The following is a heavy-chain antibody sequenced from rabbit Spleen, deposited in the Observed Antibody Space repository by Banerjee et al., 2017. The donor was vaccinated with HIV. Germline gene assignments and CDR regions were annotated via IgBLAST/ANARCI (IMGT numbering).Heavy chain of an antibody. CDR3: ARDTSSSFSSYGMDL. CDR2: IDIGSSGFT. V-gene: IGHV1S40*01. Sequence: QSLEESGGDLVKPGASLTLTCTASGVSFSSNSYMCWVRQAPGKGLEWIACIDIGSSGFTYFATWAKGRFTCSKTSSTTVTLQVTRLTAADTATYFCARDTSSSFSSYGMDLWGQGTLVTVS. CDR1: GVSFSSNSY. D-gene: IGHD1-1*01. J-gene: IGHJ6*01.